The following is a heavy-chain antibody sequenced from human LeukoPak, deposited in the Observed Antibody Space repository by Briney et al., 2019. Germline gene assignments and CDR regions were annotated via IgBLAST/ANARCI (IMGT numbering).Heavy chain of an antibody. J-gene: IGHJ4*02. D-gene: IGHD3-10*01. CDR1: GGSFSGYY. CDR3: ARGFITMVRGVIHLQYYFDY. V-gene: IGHV4-34*01. CDR2: INHSGSN. Sequence: PSETLSLTCAVYGGSFSGYYWSWIRQPPGKGLEWIGEINHSGSNNYNPSLKSRVTISVDTSKNQFSLKLSSVTAADTAVYYCARGFITMVRGVIHLQYYFDYWGQGTLVTVSS.